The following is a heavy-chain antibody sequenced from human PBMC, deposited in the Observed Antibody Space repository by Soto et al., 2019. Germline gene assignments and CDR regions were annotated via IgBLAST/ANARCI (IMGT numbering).Heavy chain of an antibody. D-gene: IGHD5-12*01. CDR2: ISYDGNNK. V-gene: IGHV3-30*18. CDR1: GFTFSTYG. Sequence: QVQLVESGGGVVQPGRSLRLSCTTSGFTFSTYGMHWVRQAPGKGLEWMAFISYDGNNKYYGDFVKGRFTISRDNSKKTLYLHVTSLGAEDTAVYYCAKDLILYRREATNSWDYWGQGRLGIVSS. J-gene: IGHJ4*02. CDR3: AKDLILYRREATNSWDY.